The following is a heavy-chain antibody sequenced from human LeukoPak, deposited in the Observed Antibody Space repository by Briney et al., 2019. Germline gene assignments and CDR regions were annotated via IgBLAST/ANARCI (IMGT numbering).Heavy chain of an antibody. V-gene: IGHV3-23*01. J-gene: IGHJ4*02. CDR1: GFTFSSFA. CDR3: AKNCRGLPDEPFDY. Sequence: GGSLRLSCAASGFTFSSFAMSWVRQAPGKGLEWVSAISGRGDTTYYADSVKGRFTISRDNSKNTLYVQMNSLRAEDTAVYYCAKNCRGLPDEPFDYWGQGTLVTVSS. D-gene: IGHD4-17*01. CDR2: ISGRGDTT.